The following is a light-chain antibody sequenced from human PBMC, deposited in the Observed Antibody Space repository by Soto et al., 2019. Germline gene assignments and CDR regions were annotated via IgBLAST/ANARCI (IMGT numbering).Light chain of an antibody. CDR1: QSLLSSFNNLNQ. Sequence: DIVMTQSPDSLAVSLGERATIKCKSSQSLLSSFNNLNQIAWYQQKPGQPPKLLIYWASTRNSGVPDRFSGSGSGTDFTLTVSSLQAEDVAIYFCQHYYTTPITFGQGTRLEIK. J-gene: IGKJ5*01. CDR2: WAS. CDR3: QHYYTTPIT. V-gene: IGKV4-1*01.